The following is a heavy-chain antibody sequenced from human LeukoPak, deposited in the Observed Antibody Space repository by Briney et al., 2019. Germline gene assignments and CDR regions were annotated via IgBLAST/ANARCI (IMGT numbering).Heavy chain of an antibody. V-gene: IGHV4-38-2*02. Sequence: SETLSLTCTVSGGSMSSYYWNWIRQPPGKGLEWIGSIYHSGSTYYNPSLKSRVTISVDTSKNQFSLKLTSVTAADTAVYYCARDAVVPASLLDYWGQGTLVTVSS. CDR2: IYHSGST. CDR1: GGSMSSYY. CDR3: ARDAVVPASLLDY. D-gene: IGHD2-2*01. J-gene: IGHJ4*02.